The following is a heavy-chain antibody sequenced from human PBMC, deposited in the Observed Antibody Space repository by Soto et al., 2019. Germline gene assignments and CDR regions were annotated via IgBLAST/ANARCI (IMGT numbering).Heavy chain of an antibody. CDR2: ISYDGSNK. J-gene: IGHJ6*02. CDR3: ARDYYYGSGKHHYYYYYYGMDV. D-gene: IGHD3-10*01. Sequence: QVQLVESGGGVVQPGRSLRLSCAASGFTFSSYAMHWVRQAPGKGLEWVAVISYDGSNKYYADSVKGRFTISRDNSKNAQYTQTXSLRAEDTAVYYCARDYYYGSGKHHYYYYYYGMDVWGQGTTVTVSS. CDR1: GFTFSSYA. V-gene: IGHV3-30-3*01.